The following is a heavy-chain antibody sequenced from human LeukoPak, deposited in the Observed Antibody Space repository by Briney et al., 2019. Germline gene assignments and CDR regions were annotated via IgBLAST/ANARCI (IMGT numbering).Heavy chain of an antibody. CDR1: GGSISSYY. CDR3: ARVLHYYGSGSYCFDY. Sequence: SETLSLTCTVSGGSISSYYWSWIRQPPGKGLEWIGYIYYSGSTYYNPSLKSRVTISVDTSKNQFSLKLSSVTAADTAVYYCARVLHYYGSGSYCFDYWGQGTPVTVSS. V-gene: IGHV4-30-4*01. J-gene: IGHJ4*02. CDR2: IYYSGST. D-gene: IGHD3-10*01.